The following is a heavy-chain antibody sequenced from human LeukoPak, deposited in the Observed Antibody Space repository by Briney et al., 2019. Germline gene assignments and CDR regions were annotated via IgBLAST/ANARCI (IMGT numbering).Heavy chain of an antibody. V-gene: IGHV4-4*07. CDR2: IQDRGST. CDR1: GTSMSNSY. Sequence: PSETLSLTCSVSGTSMSNSYWSWIRQPAGKGLEWIGHIQDRGSTIYNPSLGSRVTMSLDTPKNQFSLKLNSVTAADTAVYYCTRGQWLDVWDFWGQGTPVTVSS. D-gene: IGHD6-19*01. CDR3: TRGQWLDVWDF. J-gene: IGHJ4*02.